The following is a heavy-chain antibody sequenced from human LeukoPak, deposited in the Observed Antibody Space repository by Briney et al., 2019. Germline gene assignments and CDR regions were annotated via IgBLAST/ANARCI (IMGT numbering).Heavy chain of an antibody. CDR2: IYTSGST. Sequence: PSETLSLTCTVSGGSISSYYWSWIRQPPGKGLEWIGFIYTSGSTNYNPSLKSRVTISVDTSKNQFSLKLSSVTAADTAVYFCARAPSGCGGTCAFDYWGQGTLVTVSS. V-gene: IGHV4-4*09. CDR1: GGSISSYY. J-gene: IGHJ4*02. CDR3: ARAPSGCGGTCAFDY. D-gene: IGHD2-15*01.